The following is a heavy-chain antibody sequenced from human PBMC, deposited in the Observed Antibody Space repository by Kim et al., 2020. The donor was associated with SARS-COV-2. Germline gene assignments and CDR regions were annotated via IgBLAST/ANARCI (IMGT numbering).Heavy chain of an antibody. D-gene: IGHD3-22*01. CDR3: ARGAEDYYDSSGYYYYGMDV. V-gene: IGHV3-33*08. CDR2: IWYDGSNK. Sequence: VVQAGRSLRLSCAASGFTFSSYGMHWVRQAPGKGLEWVAVIWYDGSNKYYADSVKGRFTISRDNSKNTLYLQMNSLRAEDTAVYYCARGAEDYYDSSGYYYYGMDVWGQGTKVTV. CDR1: GFTFSSYG. J-gene: IGHJ6*02.